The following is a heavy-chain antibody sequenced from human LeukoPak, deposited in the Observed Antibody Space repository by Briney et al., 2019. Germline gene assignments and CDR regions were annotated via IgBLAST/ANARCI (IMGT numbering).Heavy chain of an antibody. CDR1: GFTFSSYG. CDR2: ISYDGGNK. J-gene: IGHJ4*02. Sequence: PGGSLRLSCAASGFTFSSYGMHWVRQAPGKGLEWVAVISYDGGNKYYADSVKGQFTISRDNSKNTLYLQMNSLRAEDTAVYYCANLNWNPRYYFDYWGQGTLVTVSS. V-gene: IGHV3-30*18. CDR3: ANLNWNPRYYFDY. D-gene: IGHD1-1*01.